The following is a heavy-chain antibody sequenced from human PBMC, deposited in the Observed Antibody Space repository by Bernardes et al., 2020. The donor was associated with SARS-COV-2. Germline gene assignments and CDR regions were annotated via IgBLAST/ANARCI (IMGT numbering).Heavy chain of an antibody. CDR2: ISGSAGST. V-gene: IGHV3-23*01. CDR1: GYSFSSYA. D-gene: IGHD4-17*01. CDR3: ARSRDYGDFGGILRGYYFDY. J-gene: IGHJ4*02. Sequence: GGSLRLSCAASGYSFSSYAMTWVRQAPGKGLEWVSAISGSAGSTYYADSLKGRFTISRDNSKNTLYLQMNSLRAEDTAVYYCARSRDYGDFGGILRGYYFDYWGQGTTVSVSS.